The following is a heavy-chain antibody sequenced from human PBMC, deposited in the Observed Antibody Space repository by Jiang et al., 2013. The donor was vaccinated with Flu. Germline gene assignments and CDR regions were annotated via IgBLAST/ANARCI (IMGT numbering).Heavy chain of an antibody. Sequence: HWVRQAPGKGLEWVAVISYDGSNKYYADSVKGRFTISRDNSKNTLYLQMNSLRAEDTAVYYCARDAVLPSQGDFITMVRGVISYYFDYWGQGTLVTVSS. CDR3: ARDAVLPSQGDFITMVRGVISYYFDY. V-gene: IGHV3-30-3*01. CDR2: ISYDGSNK. D-gene: IGHD3-10*01. J-gene: IGHJ4*02.